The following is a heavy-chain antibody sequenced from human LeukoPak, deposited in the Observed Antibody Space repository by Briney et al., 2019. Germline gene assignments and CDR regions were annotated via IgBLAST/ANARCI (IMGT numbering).Heavy chain of an antibody. Sequence: GGSLRHSCAASGFTFSSYGMHWVRQAPGKGLEWVAFIRYDGSNKYYADSVKGRFTISRDNSKNTLYLQMNSLRAEDTAVYYCAKDAGSYYDSSGYYFWFDPWGQGTLVTVSS. J-gene: IGHJ5*02. D-gene: IGHD3-22*01. CDR2: IRYDGSNK. CDR3: AKDAGSYYDSSGYYFWFDP. CDR1: GFTFSSYG. V-gene: IGHV3-30*02.